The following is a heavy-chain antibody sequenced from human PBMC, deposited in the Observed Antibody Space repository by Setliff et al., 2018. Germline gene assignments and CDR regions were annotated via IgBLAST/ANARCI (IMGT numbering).Heavy chain of an antibody. J-gene: IGHJ6*02. CDR1: GGTFSSYA. CDR3: ARDFGSGSYFNYYYYGMDV. CDR2: IIPIFGTA. V-gene: IGHV1-69*05. Sequence: SVKVSCKASGGTFSSYAISWVRQAPGQGLEWMGGIIPIFGTANYAQKFQGRATITTDESTSTAYMELSSLRSEDTAVYYCARDFGSGSYFNYYYYGMDVWGQGTTVTVSS. D-gene: IGHD3-10*01.